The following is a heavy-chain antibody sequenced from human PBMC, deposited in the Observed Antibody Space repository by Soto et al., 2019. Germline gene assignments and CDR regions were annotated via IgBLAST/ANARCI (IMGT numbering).Heavy chain of an antibody. CDR2: ISGSGGST. CDR1: GFTLSNAW. J-gene: IGHJ6*02. CDR3: AKENYGMDV. V-gene: IGHV3-23*01. Sequence: PGGSLILSCAASGFTLSNAWMSWVRQAPGKGLEWVSAISGSGGSTYYADSVKGRFTISRDNSKNTLYLQMNSLRAEDTAVYYCAKENYGMDVWGQGTTVTVSS.